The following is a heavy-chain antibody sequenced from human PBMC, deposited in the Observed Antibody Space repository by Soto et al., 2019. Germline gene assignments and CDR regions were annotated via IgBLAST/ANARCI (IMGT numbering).Heavy chain of an antibody. CDR1: GYTFSSYD. D-gene: IGHD2-2*01. Sequence: ASVKVSCKASGYTFSSYDITWVRQAAGQGLKWFGWVNPNSGDTDYTQKFQGRVTMTRDTSTNTAYLELSSVTAADTAVYYCARHHWGGKIVPPSREDWFDPWGQGTLVTVSS. CDR2: VNPNSGDT. V-gene: IGHV1-8*02. J-gene: IGHJ5*02. CDR3: ARHHWGGKIVPPSREDWFDP.